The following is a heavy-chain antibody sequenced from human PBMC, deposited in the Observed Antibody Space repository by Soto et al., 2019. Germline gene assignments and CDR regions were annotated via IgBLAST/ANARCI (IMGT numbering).Heavy chain of an antibody. J-gene: IGHJ4*02. CDR3: ARQDGSALYYFDY. D-gene: IGHD6-19*01. Sequence: GESLKTSCKGSGYTFTSYWIAWVRQMPGKGLEWMGIIYPGDSDTRYSPSFQGQVSISADKSISTAYLQWSSLKASDTAMYYCARQDGSALYYFDYWGQGTLVTVSS. CDR2: IYPGDSDT. CDR1: GYTFTSYW. V-gene: IGHV5-51*01.